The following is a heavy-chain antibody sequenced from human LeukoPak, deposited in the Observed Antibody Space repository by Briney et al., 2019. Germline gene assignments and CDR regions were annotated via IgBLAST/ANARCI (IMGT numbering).Heavy chain of an antibody. D-gene: IGHD2-2*01. CDR3: ASSHPGYCSSTSCRHFDY. J-gene: IGHJ4*02. CDR2: INPSGGST. Sequence: ASVRVSCKASGYTFTSYYMHCVRQAPGQGLEWMGRINPSGGSTSYAQKFQGRVTMTRDTSTSTVYMELSSLRSEDTAVYYCASSHPGYCSSTSCRHFDYWGQGTLVTVSS. CDR1: GYTFTSYY. V-gene: IGHV1-46*01.